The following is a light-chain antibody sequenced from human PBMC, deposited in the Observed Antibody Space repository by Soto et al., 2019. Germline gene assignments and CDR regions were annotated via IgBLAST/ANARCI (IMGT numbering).Light chain of an antibody. CDR1: QIISTY. Sequence: DIQVTQSPSSLSASVGDRVTISCLASQIISTYLNWYQQKPGTAPRLLISRASSVKSGVPPRFSGSGSGRDFTLTISSLQPEDFATYHCQQGYTTPITFGQGTRLEIK. CDR3: QQGYTTPIT. CDR2: RAS. V-gene: IGKV1-39*01. J-gene: IGKJ5*01.